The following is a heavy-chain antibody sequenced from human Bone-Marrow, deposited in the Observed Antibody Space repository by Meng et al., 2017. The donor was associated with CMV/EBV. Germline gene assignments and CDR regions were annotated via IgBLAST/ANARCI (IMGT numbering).Heavy chain of an antibody. J-gene: IGHJ4*02. CDR3: ARGGRQRGYSYGFEGYFDY. D-gene: IGHD5-18*01. CDR1: GFTFSSYS. CDR2: ISSSSSYI. V-gene: IGHV3-21*04. Sequence: GESLKISCAASGFTFSSYSMNWVRQAPGKGLEWVSSISSSSSYIYYADSVKGRFTISRDNAKNSLYLQMNSLRAEDTAVYYCARGGRQRGYSYGFEGYFDYWGQGILVIVSS.